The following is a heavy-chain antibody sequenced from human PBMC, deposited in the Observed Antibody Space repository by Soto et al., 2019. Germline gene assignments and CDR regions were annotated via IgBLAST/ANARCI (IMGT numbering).Heavy chain of an antibody. CDR3: ARVRDYGLGTNRHYYGMDV. J-gene: IGHJ6*02. Sequence: SETLSLTWTVSGGSISGYYWSWIRQPAGEGLEWIGRLYTMGSTNYNPSLQSRVTMSVDTSKNEFSLKVSSVTAADTAVYFCARVRDYGLGTNRHYYGMDVWGQGTTVTVSS. D-gene: IGHD3-10*01. CDR2: LYTMGST. V-gene: IGHV4-4*07. CDR1: GGSISGYY.